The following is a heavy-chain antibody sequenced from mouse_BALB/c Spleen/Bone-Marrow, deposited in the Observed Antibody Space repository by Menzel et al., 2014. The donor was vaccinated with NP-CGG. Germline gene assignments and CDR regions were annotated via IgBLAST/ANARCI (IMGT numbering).Heavy chain of an antibody. CDR2: IYPSDSYT. J-gene: IGHJ3*01. CDR1: GYTFTSYW. Sequence: QVQLQQPGAELVRPGASVKLSCKASGYTFTSYWLNWVKQRPGQGLAWIGNIYPSDSYTNYNQKFKDKATLTVDKSSSTAYMQLSSPTSEDSAVYYCTRDDGSFAYWGQGTLVTVSA. D-gene: IGHD2-3*01. V-gene: IGHV1-69*02. CDR3: TRDDGSFAY.